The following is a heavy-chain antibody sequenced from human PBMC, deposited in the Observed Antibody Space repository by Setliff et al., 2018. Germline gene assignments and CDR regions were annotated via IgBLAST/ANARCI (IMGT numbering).Heavy chain of an antibody. CDR2: IYPGDSDT. Sequence: PGESLKISCQASGYIFTNYWIGWVRQMPGKGLEWMGVIYPGDSDTRYSPSFQGQVTISADESINTAYLQWSSLKASDTAIYYCTRHEDRNKCTSSSCYRENDAFDVWGQGAMVTVSS. CDR1: GYIFTNYW. D-gene: IGHD2-2*01. V-gene: IGHV5-51*01. J-gene: IGHJ3*01. CDR3: TRHEDRNKCTSSSCYRENDAFDV.